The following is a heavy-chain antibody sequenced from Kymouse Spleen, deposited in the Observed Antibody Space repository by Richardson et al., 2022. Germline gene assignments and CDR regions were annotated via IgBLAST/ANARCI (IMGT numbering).Heavy chain of an antibody. CDR3: AREEYSSSSGFDY. V-gene: IGHV4-34*01. CDR2: INHSGST. CDR1: GGSFSGYY. J-gene: IGHJ4*02. Sequence: QVQLQQWGAGLLKPSETLSLTCAVYGGSFSGYYWSWIRQPPGKGLEWIGEINHSGSTNYNPSLKSRVTISVDTSKNQFSLKLSSVTAADTAVYYCAREEYSSSSGFDYWGQGTLVTVSS. D-gene: IGHD6-6*01.